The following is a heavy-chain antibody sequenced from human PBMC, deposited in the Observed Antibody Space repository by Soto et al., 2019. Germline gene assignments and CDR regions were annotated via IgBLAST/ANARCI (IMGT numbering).Heavy chain of an antibody. D-gene: IGHD2-21*02. J-gene: IGHJ6*02. CDR1: GGSISRYY. V-gene: IGHV4-59*01. CDR2: MYNTGRT. Sequence: SETLSLTCTVPGGSISRYYLSWIRQPPGKGLEWIGYMYNTGRTVYNPSFKSRVTISVDTSKNQFSLQLDSVTAADTAVYYCARDLWGYCGTDCYPLDVWGQGTTVTVSS. CDR3: ARDLWGYCGTDCYPLDV.